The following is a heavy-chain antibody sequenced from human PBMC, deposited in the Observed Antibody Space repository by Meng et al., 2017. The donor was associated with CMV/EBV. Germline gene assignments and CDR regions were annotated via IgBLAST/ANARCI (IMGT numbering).Heavy chain of an antibody. J-gene: IGHJ4*02. V-gene: IGHV3-30*03. CDR3: ARDPIGFWSGYYKGGFFDY. D-gene: IGHD3-3*01. CDR2: ISYDGSNK. Sequence: GESLKISCAASGFTVSSNYMSWVRQAPGKGLEWVAVISYDGSNKYCADSVKGRFTISRDNSKNTLYLQMNSLRAEDTAVYYCARDPIGFWSGYYKGGFFDYWGQGTLVTVSS. CDR1: GFTVSSNY.